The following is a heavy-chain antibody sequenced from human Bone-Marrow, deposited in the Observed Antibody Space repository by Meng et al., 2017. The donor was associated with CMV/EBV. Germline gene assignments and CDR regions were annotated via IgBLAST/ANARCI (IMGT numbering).Heavy chain of an antibody. Sequence: ASVKVSCKASGYTFTSYYMHWVRQAPGQGLEWMGIINPSGGSTSYAQKFQGRVTMTRDTSTSTVYMELSSLRSEDTAVYYCARGPRWYCSSTSCYSVRGGMDVWAQGTTVTVSS. J-gene: IGHJ6*02. CDR2: INPSGGST. D-gene: IGHD2-2*02. CDR3: ARGPRWYCSSTSCYSVRGGMDV. V-gene: IGHV1-46*01. CDR1: GYTFTSYY.